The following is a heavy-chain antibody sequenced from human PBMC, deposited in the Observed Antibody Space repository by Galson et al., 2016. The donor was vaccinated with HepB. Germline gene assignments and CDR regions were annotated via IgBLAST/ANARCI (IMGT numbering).Heavy chain of an antibody. J-gene: IGHJ4*02. D-gene: IGHD4-23*01. V-gene: IGHV4-4*02. CDR2: IYHTGTT. CDR3: AGGKLASGWGY. Sequence: SETLSLTCAVSGDSISRDTWWSCTRQPPGKGLEWIGEIYHTGTTNYNPSLKSRVTMSLDKSKNQFSLMVTSVTAADTALYYCAGGKLASGWGYWGQGTLVTVSS. CDR1: GDSISRDTW.